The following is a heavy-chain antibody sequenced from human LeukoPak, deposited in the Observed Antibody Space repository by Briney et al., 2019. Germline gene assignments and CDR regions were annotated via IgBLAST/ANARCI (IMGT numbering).Heavy chain of an antibody. Sequence: SETLSLTCAVSGDSISNIHWWTWVRQPPGKGLEWIGEIYHTGNTNYNPSLKSRLTISVDRSKNQFSLKLSSVTAADTAVYYCARDPGGAYKDDALDICGQGAMVTVTS. J-gene: IGHJ3*02. CDR3: ARDPGGAYKDDALDI. CDR1: GDSISNIHW. V-gene: IGHV4-4*02. CDR2: IYHTGNT. D-gene: IGHD2-21*01.